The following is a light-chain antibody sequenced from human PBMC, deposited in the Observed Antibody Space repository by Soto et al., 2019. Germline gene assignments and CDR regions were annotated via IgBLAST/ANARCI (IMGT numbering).Light chain of an antibody. CDR1: SSDVGSYNR. Sequence: QSALTQPPSVSGSPGQSVTISCTGTSSDVGSYNRVSWYQQPPGTAPKLMIYEVSNRPSGVPDRFSGSKSGNTASLTISGLQAEDEADCYCSSYTSSSTVFGGGTKVTVL. CDR2: EVS. V-gene: IGLV2-18*02. J-gene: IGLJ2*01. CDR3: SSYTSSSTV.